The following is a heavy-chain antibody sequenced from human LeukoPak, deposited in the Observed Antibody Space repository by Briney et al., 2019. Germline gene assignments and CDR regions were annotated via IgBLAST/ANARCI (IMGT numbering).Heavy chain of an antibody. CDR3: ARDREVVAAGYFDY. D-gene: IGHD2-15*01. J-gene: IGHJ4*02. CDR2: ISSSSSYI. V-gene: IGHV3-21*01. Sequence: GGSLRLSCAASGFTFSSYWMHWVRQAPGKGLEWVSSISSSSSYIYYADSVKGRFTISRDNAKNSLYLQMNSLRAEDTAVYYCARDREVVAAGYFDYWGQGTLVTVSS. CDR1: GFTFSSYW.